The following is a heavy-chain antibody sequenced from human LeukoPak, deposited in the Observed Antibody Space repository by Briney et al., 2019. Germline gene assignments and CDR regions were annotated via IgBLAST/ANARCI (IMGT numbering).Heavy chain of an antibody. CDR2: INHSGST. CDR1: GGSFSGYY. V-gene: IGHV4-34*01. Sequence: PSETLSLTCAVYGGSFSGYYWSWIRQPPGKGLEWIGEINHSGSTNYNPSLKSRVTISVDTSKNQFSLKLSSVTAADTAVYYCARNRWAACPARYYYYMDVWGKGTTVTVSS. D-gene: IGHD6-6*01. J-gene: IGHJ6*03. CDR3: ARNRWAACPARYYYYMDV.